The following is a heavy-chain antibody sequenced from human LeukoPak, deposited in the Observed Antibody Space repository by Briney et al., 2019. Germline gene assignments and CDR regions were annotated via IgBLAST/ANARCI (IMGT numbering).Heavy chain of an antibody. V-gene: IGHV3-7*03. J-gene: IGHJ6*03. CDR2: IKQDGSEK. CDR3: TKDISYDFWSGYRYMDV. CDR1: GFTFSSYW. Sequence: GGSLRLSCAASGFTFSSYWMSWVRQAPGKGLEWVANIKQDGSEKYYVDSVKGRFTISRDNAKNSLYLQMYSLRAEDTALYYCTKDISYDFWSGYRYMDVWGKGTTVTVSS. D-gene: IGHD3-3*01.